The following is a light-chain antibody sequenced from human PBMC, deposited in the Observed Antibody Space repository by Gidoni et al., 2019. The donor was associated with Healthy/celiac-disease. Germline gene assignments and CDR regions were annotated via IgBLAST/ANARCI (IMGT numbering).Light chain of an antibody. CDR3: QKYYSALT. J-gene: IGKJ4*01. Sequence: DIRLTQSPEPLAVSLGEMATINCKSSQSVLYSSNNRNYLAWYQQKPAQPPKLLIYCSSTRASGVPDRFSGSGSVTDFTLTIRLLQAVDVAVYYCQKYYSALTFGGGTKVEI. CDR2: CSS. V-gene: IGKV4-1*01. CDR1: QSVLYSSNNRNY.